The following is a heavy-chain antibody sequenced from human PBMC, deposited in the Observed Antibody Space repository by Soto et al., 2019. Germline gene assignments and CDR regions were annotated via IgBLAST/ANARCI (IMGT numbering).Heavy chain of an antibody. Sequence: ASVKVSCKASGYTFTSYGISWVRQAPGQGLEWMGWISAYNGNTNYAQKLQGRVTMTTDTSTSTAYMELRSLRSDDTAVYYCARARGQWLPRDAFDIWGQGTMVTVSS. V-gene: IGHV1-18*01. D-gene: IGHD6-19*01. CDR2: ISAYNGNT. CDR1: GYTFTSYG. CDR3: ARARGQWLPRDAFDI. J-gene: IGHJ3*02.